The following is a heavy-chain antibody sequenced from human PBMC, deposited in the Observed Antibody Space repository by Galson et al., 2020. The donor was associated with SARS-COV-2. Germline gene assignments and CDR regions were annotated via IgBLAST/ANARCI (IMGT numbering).Heavy chain of an antibody. CDR2: INHSGST. CDR3: ARRWYSSGSGEV. D-gene: IGHD6-19*01. Sequence: SETLSLTCAVYGGSFSGYYWSWIRQPPGKGLEWIGEINHSGSTNYNPSLKSRVTISVDTSKNQFSLKLSSVTAAYTAVYYCARRWYSSGSGEVWGQGTLVTVSS. CDR1: GGSFSGYY. J-gene: IGHJ4*02. V-gene: IGHV4-34*01.